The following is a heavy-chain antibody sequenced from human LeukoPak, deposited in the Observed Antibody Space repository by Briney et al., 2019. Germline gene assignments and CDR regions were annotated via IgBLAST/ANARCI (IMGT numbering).Heavy chain of an antibody. J-gene: IGHJ5*02. CDR2: INHSGST. D-gene: IGHD3-3*01. V-gene: IGHV4-34*01. Sequence: PSETLSLTCAVYGGSFSGYYWSWIRQPPGKGLEWIGEINHSGSTNYNPSLESRVTISVDTSKNQFSLKLSSVTAADTAVYYCARGQLRFLEWLLGSVINWFDPWGQGTLVTVSS. CDR3: ARGQLRFLEWLLGSVINWFDP. CDR1: GGSFSGYY.